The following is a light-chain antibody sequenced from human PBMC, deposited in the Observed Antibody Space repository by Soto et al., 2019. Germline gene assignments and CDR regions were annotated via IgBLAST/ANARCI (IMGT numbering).Light chain of an antibody. Sequence: QSALTQPRSVSGSPGQSVTISCTGTSNDVGGYNFVSWYQQHPGKVPKLIIYDVSIRPSGVPDRFSGSKSGITASLTVSGLQAADEADYFCKSYAGSNTYVFGSGTKLTVL. CDR3: KSYAGSNTYV. CDR2: DVS. CDR1: SNDVGGYNF. J-gene: IGLJ1*01. V-gene: IGLV2-11*01.